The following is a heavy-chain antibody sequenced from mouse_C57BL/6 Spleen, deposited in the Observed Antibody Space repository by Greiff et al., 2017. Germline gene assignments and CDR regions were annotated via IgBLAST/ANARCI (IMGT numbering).Heavy chain of an antibody. CDR2: IYPRDGST. CDR3: ARRGYYYGSSSWFAY. D-gene: IGHD1-1*01. CDR1: GYTFTSYD. Sequence: QVQLKESGPELVKPGASVKLSCKASGYTFTSYDITWVKQRPGQGLEWVGWIYPRDGSTKYHEKFKGKSTLTVDTSSSTAYMELHSLTSEDSAVYLCARRGYYYGSSSWFAYWGQGTLVTVSA. V-gene: IGHV1-85*01. J-gene: IGHJ3*01.